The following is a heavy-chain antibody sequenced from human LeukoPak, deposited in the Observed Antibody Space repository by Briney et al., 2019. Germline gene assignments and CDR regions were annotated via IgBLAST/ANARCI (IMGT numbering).Heavy chain of an antibody. Sequence: PGGSLRLSCAASEFTFMSHAMSWVRQAPGKGLEWVSTISGSSTATYYADSVKGRFTISRDNSQNTLYLQMNSLRAEDTAVYYCAKEYTSGWYFLGYYNYYYMDVWGKGTTVSVSS. D-gene: IGHD6-19*01. V-gene: IGHV3-23*01. J-gene: IGHJ6*03. CDR3: AKEYTSGWYFLGYYNYYYMDV. CDR1: EFTFMSHA. CDR2: ISGSSTAT.